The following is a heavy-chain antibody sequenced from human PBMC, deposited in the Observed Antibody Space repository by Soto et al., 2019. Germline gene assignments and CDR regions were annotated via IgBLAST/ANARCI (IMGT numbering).Heavy chain of an antibody. CDR1: GYSFTTRA. J-gene: IGHJ6*02. Sequence: VASVKVSCKASGYSFTTRAMIWVRQAPGQRPEWMGWINTGNGNTRYSPKFQGRVNITRDTSASTAYMELSSLKSEDTAVYYCARGEQLYHYYYGMDVWGQGSTVTVSS. CDR3: ARGEQLYHYYYGMDV. CDR2: INTGNGNT. V-gene: IGHV1-3*04.